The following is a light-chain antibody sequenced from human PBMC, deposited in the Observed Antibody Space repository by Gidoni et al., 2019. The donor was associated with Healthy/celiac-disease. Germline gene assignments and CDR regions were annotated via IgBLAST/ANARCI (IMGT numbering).Light chain of an antibody. Sequence: QSVLTQPPSASGTPGQRVTISCSGSSSNIGSNTVNWYQQLPGKAPKLLIYSNNQRTSGVPDRFSGSKSGTSASLAISGLQSEDEADYYCAAWDDSLNGPVFGGGTKLTVL. V-gene: IGLV1-44*01. CDR1: SSNIGSNT. CDR3: AAWDDSLNGPV. J-gene: IGLJ3*02. CDR2: SNN.